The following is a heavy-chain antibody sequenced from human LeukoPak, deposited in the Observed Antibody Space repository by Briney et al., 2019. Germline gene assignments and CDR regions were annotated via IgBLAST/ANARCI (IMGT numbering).Heavy chain of an antibody. CDR1: GFIFTDYW. Sequence: PGGSLRLSCAASGFIFTDYWMYWVRQAPGKGLEWVSSISSSSSYIYYADSVKGRFTISRDNAKNSLYLQMNSLRAEDTAVYYCAKSFDRSAYYSRTTDYWGQGTLVTVSS. CDR3: AKSFDRSAYYSRTTDY. CDR2: ISSSSSYI. D-gene: IGHD3-22*01. J-gene: IGHJ4*02. V-gene: IGHV3-21*01.